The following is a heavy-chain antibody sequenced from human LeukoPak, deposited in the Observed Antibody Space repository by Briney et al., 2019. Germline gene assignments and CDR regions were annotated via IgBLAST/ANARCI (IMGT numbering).Heavy chain of an antibody. Sequence: GGSLRLSCAASGFTFSSYWMYWVRQPPGKGLVWVSRINSDGSSTSYADSVKGRFTISRDNAKNTLYLQMNSLGAEDTAVYYCATYSLAYCGGDCYLDYWGQGTLVTVSS. CDR2: INSDGSST. CDR1: GFTFSSYW. CDR3: ATYSLAYCGGDCYLDY. D-gene: IGHD2-21*02. J-gene: IGHJ4*02. V-gene: IGHV3-74*01.